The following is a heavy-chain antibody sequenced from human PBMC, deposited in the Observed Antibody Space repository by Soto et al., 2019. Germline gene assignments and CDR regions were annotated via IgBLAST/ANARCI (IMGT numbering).Heavy chain of an antibody. Sequence: SETLSLTCTFSGGSISSSSYYWGWIRQPPGKGLEWIGSIYYSGSTYYNPSLKSRVTISVDTSKNQFSLKLSSVTAADTAVYYCAIHAGSGWYRRKYYFDYWGQGTLVTVSS. CDR3: AIHAGSGWYRRKYYFDY. D-gene: IGHD6-19*01. V-gene: IGHV4-39*01. CDR2: IYYSGST. CDR1: GGSISSSSYY. J-gene: IGHJ4*02.